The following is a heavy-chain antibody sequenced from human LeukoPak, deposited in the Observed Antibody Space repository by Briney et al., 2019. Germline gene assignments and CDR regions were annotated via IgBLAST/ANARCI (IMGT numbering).Heavy chain of an antibody. V-gene: IGHV3-30-3*01. J-gene: IGHJ4*02. CDR3: ARDQAACSSTSCYGLRGYFDY. CDR2: ISYDGSNK. Sequence: PGRSLRLSCAASGFTFSSYAMHWVRQAPGKGLEWVAVISYDGSNKYYADSVKGRFTISGDNSKNTLYLQMNSLRAEDTAVYYCARDQAACSSTSCYGLRGYFDYWGQGTLVTVSS. D-gene: IGHD2-2*01. CDR1: GFTFSSYA.